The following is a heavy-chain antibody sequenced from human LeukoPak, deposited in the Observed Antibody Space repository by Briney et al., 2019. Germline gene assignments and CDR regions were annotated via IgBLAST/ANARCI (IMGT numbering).Heavy chain of an antibody. CDR1: GGSFSGYY. D-gene: IGHD5-18*01. CDR2: INHSGST. V-gene: IGHV4-34*01. J-gene: IGHJ3*02. Sequence: NPSETLSLTCAVYGGSFSGYYWSWIRQPPGKGLEWIGEINHSGSTNYNPSLKSRVTISVDTSKNQFSLKLSSVTAADTAVYYCARGYSYGYYAFDIWGQGTMVTVSS. CDR3: ARGYSYGYYAFDI.